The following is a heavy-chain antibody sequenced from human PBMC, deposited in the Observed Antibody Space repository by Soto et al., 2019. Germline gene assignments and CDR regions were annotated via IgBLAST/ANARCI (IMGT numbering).Heavy chain of an antibody. Sequence: HEHLVQSGAEVKRPGASLKVSCKASGYSVTGYYIYWVRQAPGEGLEWMGWINPDSGATNYAQNFQGRVTLTSDTSISTASMDLTSLTSDDTAVYYCARGDYGTGGYPFPYFDYWGQGTLVIVSS. D-gene: IGHD2-8*02. CDR2: INPDSGAT. V-gene: IGHV1-2*02. CDR1: GYSVTGYY. CDR3: ARGDYGTGGYPFPYFDY. J-gene: IGHJ4*02.